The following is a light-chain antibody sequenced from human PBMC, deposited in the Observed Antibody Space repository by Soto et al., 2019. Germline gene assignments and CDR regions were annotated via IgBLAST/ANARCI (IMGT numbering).Light chain of an antibody. CDR1: QTISSS. CDR3: QQTYSTPRT. J-gene: IGKJ1*01. Sequence: IQMTQSPSSLSASVGDRVTMTCRASQTISSSLNWYQQKPGKAPNLLIDAASSLQSGVPSRFSGSGSGTDFTLTINSLQPEDFAIYYCQQTYSTPRTFGQGTKVEIK. CDR2: AAS. V-gene: IGKV1-39*01.